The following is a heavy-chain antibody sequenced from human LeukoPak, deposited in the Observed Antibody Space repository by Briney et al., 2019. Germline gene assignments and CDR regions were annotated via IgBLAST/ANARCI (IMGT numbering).Heavy chain of an antibody. J-gene: IGHJ4*02. CDR1: GYTFTDYY. CDR3: ARKTTALDY. V-gene: IGHV1-2*06. D-gene: IGHD4-17*01. Sequence: ASVKVSCKTSGYTFTDYYLYWVRQAPGRGPEWMGRISPDNGVTKIAQKFQGRVTMTRDTPINTIYMELGRLTGDDTAVYYCARKTTALDYWGQGTQISV. CDR2: ISPDNGVT.